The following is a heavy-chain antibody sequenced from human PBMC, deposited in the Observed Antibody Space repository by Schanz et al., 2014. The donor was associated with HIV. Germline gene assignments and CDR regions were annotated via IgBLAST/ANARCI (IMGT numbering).Heavy chain of an antibody. CDR1: GYTFTDYF. V-gene: IGHV1-2*02. CDR2: INPNEGDT. Sequence: QVQLVQSGAAVKKPGASVKVSCKASGYTFTDYFVHWGRQAPGQGLEWMGWINPNEGDTKFAQKFRGRVTMTTDTSTSTAYMELRSLRSDDTAVYYCAREKTTLNWFDPGGQGTLVTVSS. CDR3: AREKTTLNWFDP. J-gene: IGHJ5*02. D-gene: IGHD4-4*01.